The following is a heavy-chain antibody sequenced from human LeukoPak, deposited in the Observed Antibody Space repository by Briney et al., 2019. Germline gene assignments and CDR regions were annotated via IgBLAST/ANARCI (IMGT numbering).Heavy chain of an antibody. Sequence: QPGGSLRLSCAASGFTVSSNYMSWVRQAPGKGLEWVSVIYSGGSTYYADSVKGRFTISRDNSKNTLYLQMNSLRTEDTAVYYCARGILPNWFDPWGQGTLVTVSS. CDR3: ARGILPNWFDP. D-gene: IGHD3-9*01. CDR2: IYSGGST. J-gene: IGHJ5*02. V-gene: IGHV3-53*01. CDR1: GFTVSSNY.